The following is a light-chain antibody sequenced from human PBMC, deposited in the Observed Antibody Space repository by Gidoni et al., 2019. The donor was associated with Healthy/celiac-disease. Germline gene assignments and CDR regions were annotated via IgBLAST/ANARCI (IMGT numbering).Light chain of an antibody. V-gene: IGKV1-39*01. Sequence: DIQMTQSPSSLSASVGDRVTITCRASQSISSYLNWYQQKPGKAPKLLIYAASSLQSGVPSMFSGSGSGTDFTLTSSSLQPEDLATDYCQQSYSTPLTVXGXTKVEIK. CDR3: QQSYSTPLT. CDR1: QSISSY. J-gene: IGKJ4*01. CDR2: AAS.